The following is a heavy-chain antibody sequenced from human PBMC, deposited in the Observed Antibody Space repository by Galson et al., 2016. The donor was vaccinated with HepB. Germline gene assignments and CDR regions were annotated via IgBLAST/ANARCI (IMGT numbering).Heavy chain of an antibody. J-gene: IGHJ4*02. D-gene: IGHD2/OR15-2a*01. CDR3: TRVSFLGRGLTN. V-gene: IGHV6-1*01. CDR2: TYYRSKWYN. Sequence: CAISGDSVSSNIAAWNWNRQSPSRGLEWLGRTYYRSKWYNDYVPSVKSRITISPDTSKNQFSLQLKSVTPEDTAVYYCTRVSFLGRGLTNWGQGILVTVSS. CDR1: GDSVSSNIAA.